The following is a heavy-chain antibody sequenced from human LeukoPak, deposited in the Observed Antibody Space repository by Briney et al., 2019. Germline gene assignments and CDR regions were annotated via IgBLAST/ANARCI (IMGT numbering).Heavy chain of an antibody. J-gene: IGHJ2*01. CDR3: AKSLTSGSYWSYWYFDL. Sequence: PGGSLRLSCAASGFTFSSYAMGWVRQAPGKGLEWVSTINGSGGSTYYADSVKGRFTISRDNSKNTLYLQMNSLRAEDTAVYYCAKSLTSGSYWSYWYFDLWGRGTLVTVSS. D-gene: IGHD1-26*01. CDR1: GFTFSSYA. V-gene: IGHV3-23*01. CDR2: INGSGGST.